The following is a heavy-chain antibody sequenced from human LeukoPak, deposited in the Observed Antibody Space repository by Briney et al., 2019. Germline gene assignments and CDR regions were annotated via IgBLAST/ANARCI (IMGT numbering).Heavy chain of an antibody. J-gene: IGHJ4*02. CDR2: INHSGST. Sequence: SETLSLTCAVYGGSFSGYYWSWIRQPPGKGLEWIGEINHSGSTNYNPSLKSRVTISVDTSKNRFSLKLSSVTAADTAVYYCARHFSSYGSGSPIRYWGQGTLVTVSS. CDR1: GGSFSGYY. V-gene: IGHV4-34*01. D-gene: IGHD3-10*01. CDR3: ARHFSSYGSGSPIRY.